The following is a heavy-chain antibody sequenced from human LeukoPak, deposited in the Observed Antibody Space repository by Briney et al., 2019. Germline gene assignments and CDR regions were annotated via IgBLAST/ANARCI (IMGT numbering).Heavy chain of an antibody. D-gene: IGHD2-2*01. CDR3: ARGDQGYCSSTSCYVFDP. J-gene: IGHJ5*02. Sequence: ASVKVSCKASGYTFTSYGISWVRQAPGQGLEWVGWINPNSGDTDYAQKFQGRVTVTRDTSISTAYMELGRLRSDDTAVYYCARGDQGYCSSTSCYVFDPWGQGTLVTVSS. CDR1: GYTFTSYG. CDR2: INPNSGDT. V-gene: IGHV1-2*02.